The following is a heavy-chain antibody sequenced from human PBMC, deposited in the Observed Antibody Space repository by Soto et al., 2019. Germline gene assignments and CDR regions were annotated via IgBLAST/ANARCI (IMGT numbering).Heavy chain of an antibody. V-gene: IGHV3-23*01. J-gene: IGHJ6*02. CDR1: GFTFSSYA. D-gene: IGHD2-21*01. CDR2: ISGSGGST. CDR3: VRAPLDPIHIVVVIDIYGMDV. Sequence: PGGSLRLSCAASGFTFSSYAMSWVRQAPGKGLEWVSAISGSGGSTYYADSVKGRFTISRDNSKNTLYLQMNSLRAEDTAVYYYVRAPLDPIHIVVVIDIYGMDVWGQGTSVTVSS.